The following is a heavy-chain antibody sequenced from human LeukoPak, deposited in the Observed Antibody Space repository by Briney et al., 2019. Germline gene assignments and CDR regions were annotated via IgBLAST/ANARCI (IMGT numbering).Heavy chain of an antibody. V-gene: IGHV3-66*01. CDR1: GFTVSSNY. D-gene: IGHD6-13*01. Sequence: GGSLRLSCAASGFTVSSNYMSWVRQAPGKGLEWVSVIYSGGSTYYADSVKGRFTISRDNAKNSLYLQMNSLRAEDTAVYYCARDRGVRPSSHRLYYYYYMDVWGKGTTVTVSS. CDR2: IYSGGST. CDR3: ARDRGVRPSSHRLYYYYYMDV. J-gene: IGHJ6*03.